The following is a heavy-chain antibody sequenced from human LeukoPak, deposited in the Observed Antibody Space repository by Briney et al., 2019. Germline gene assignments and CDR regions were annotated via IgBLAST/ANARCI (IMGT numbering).Heavy chain of an antibody. CDR3: ARQADSSGYYDAFDI. J-gene: IGHJ3*02. V-gene: IGHV5-51*01. CDR1: GYSFTSYW. Sequence: GESLKISCKGPGYSFTSYWIGWVRQMPGKGLEWMGIIYPGDSDTRYSPSFQGQVTISADKSISTAYLQWSSLKASDTAMYYCARQADSSGYYDAFDIWGQGTMVTVSS. D-gene: IGHD3-22*01. CDR2: IYPGDSDT.